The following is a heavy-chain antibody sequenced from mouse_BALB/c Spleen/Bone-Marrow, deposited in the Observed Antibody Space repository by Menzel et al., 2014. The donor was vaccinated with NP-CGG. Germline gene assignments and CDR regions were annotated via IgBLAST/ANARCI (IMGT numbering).Heavy chain of an antibody. CDR2: IYPGDGDT. CDR3: ARYYDYDWYFDV. V-gene: IGHV1-87*01. Sequence: QVQLQQSGAELARPGASVKVSCKASGYTFTSYWMQWVKQRLGQGLEGIGAIYPGDGDTRYAQKFKGKATLTADKSSNTAYMQLSSLTSEDSAFYFCARYYDYDWYFDVWGAGTTVTVSS. D-gene: IGHD2-4*01. J-gene: IGHJ1*01. CDR1: GYTFTSYW.